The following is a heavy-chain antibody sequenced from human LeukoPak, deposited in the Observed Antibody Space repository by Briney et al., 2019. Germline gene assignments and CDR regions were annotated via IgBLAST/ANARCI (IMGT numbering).Heavy chain of an antibody. D-gene: IGHD2-2*01. J-gene: IGHJ4*02. V-gene: IGHV4-4*02. CDR2: IYHSGST. CDR3: ARIVVVPAAIEYYFDY. Sequence: SETLSLTCAVSGGSISSSNWWSWVRQPPGKGLEWIGEIYHSGSTNYNPSLKSRDTISVDKSKNQFSLKLSSVTAADTAVYYCARIVVVPAAIEYYFDYWGQGTLVTVSS. CDR1: GGSISSSNW.